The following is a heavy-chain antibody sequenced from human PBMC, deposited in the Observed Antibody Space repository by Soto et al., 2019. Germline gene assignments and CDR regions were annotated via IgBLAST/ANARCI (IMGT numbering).Heavy chain of an antibody. CDR3: AGTLTEATREVDH. CDR2: ISDSGNYI. V-gene: IGHV3-21*01. D-gene: IGHD2-2*01. Sequence: GGSLRLSCAASGFTLSNYNMNWVRQAPGKGLEWVSSISDSGNYIHYADSMKGRFTISRDIAENSLYLQMHSLRAEDTAVYYCAGTLTEATREVDHWGQGTLVTVSS. CDR1: GFTLSNYN. J-gene: IGHJ4*02.